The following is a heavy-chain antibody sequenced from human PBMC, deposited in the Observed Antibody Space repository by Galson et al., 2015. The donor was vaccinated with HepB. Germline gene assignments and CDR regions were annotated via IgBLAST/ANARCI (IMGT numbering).Heavy chain of an antibody. J-gene: IGHJ4*02. V-gene: IGHV3-13*05. CDR1: GFAFSTYD. CDR3: VRGGPTGFDY. CDR2: IGTAGDP. D-gene: IGHD4-17*01. Sequence: SLRLSCAASGFAFSTYDMHWVRQATGKGLEWVSSIGTAGDPYYAGSVKGRFTISRENAKNSLYLQMNSLRAGDTAIYYCVRGGPTGFDYWGQGTLVTVSS.